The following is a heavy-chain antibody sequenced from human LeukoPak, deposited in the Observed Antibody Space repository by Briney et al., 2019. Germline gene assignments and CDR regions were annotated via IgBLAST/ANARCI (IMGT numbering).Heavy chain of an antibody. V-gene: IGHV3-48*03. CDR1: GFTFSSYE. CDR2: ISSSGSTI. D-gene: IGHD3-10*01. J-gene: IGHJ5*02. Sequence: GGSLRLSCAASGFTFSSYEMNWVRQAPGKGLEWVSYISSSGSTIYYADSVKGRFTISRDNAKNSLYLQMNSLRAEDTAVYYCAKDRRTYYYGSGSYHWFDPWGQGTLVTVSS. CDR3: AKDRRTYYYGSGSYHWFDP.